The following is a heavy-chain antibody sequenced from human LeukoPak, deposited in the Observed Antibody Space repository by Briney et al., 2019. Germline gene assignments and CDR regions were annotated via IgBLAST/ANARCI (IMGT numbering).Heavy chain of an antibody. Sequence: GASVKVSCMASGGTFSSYAISWVRQAPGQGLEWMGRIIPILGIANYAQKFQGRVTITADKSTSTAYMELSSLRSEDTAVYYCARGYYDILTGYYNWFDPWGQGTLVTVSS. V-gene: IGHV1-69*04. J-gene: IGHJ5*02. CDR1: GGTFSSYA. CDR2: IIPILGIA. CDR3: ARGYYDILTGYYNWFDP. D-gene: IGHD3-9*01.